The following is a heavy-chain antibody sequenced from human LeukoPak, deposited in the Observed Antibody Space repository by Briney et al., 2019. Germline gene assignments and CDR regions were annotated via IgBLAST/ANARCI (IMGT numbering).Heavy chain of an antibody. CDR2: IYHSGST. V-gene: IGHV4-30-2*01. J-gene: IGHJ4*02. CDR1: GGSISSGGYS. CDR3: ARSVEMGPHYDFWSGYFDY. Sequence: SETLSLTCAVSGGSISSGGYSWSWIRQPPGKGLESMGYIYHSGSTYYDPSLKSRVTISVDRSKNQFSLKLSSVTAADTAVYYCARSVEMGPHYDFWSGYFDYWGQGTLVTVSS. D-gene: IGHD3-3*01.